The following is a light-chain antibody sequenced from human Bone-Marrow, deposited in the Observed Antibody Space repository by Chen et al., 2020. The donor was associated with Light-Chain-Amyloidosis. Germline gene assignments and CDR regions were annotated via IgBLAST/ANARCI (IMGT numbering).Light chain of an antibody. CDR3: MIWHNSQGV. V-gene: IGLV5-45*01. J-gene: IGLJ3*02. Sequence: QSVLTQPASLSASPGSSASLTATLRSDIDVAAYRIYWYQQKTGSPPRYLLRYQSDSNKQQGSGVPSRFSGSKAVAAHAGILLRSGLQSEDGAYYYCMIWHNSQGVFGGGTKLTVL. CDR1: SDIDVAAYR. CDR2: YQSDSNK.